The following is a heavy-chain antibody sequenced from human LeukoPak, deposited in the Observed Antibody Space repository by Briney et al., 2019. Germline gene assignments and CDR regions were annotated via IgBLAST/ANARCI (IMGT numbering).Heavy chain of an antibody. Sequence: RGESLKISCKGSGYSSTSYWIGWVRQMPGKGLEWMGIIYPGDSDTRYSPSFQGQVTISVDKSISTAYLQWSSLKASDTAIYYCARLPGRGYSYGPFDYWGQGTLVTVSS. CDR2: IYPGDSDT. V-gene: IGHV5-51*01. D-gene: IGHD5-18*01. J-gene: IGHJ4*02. CDR3: ARLPGRGYSYGPFDY. CDR1: GYSSTSYW.